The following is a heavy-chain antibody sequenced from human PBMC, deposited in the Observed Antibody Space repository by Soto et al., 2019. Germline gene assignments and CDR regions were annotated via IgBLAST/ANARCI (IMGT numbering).Heavy chain of an antibody. CDR2: IYWDDDT. D-gene: IGHD3-16*01. CDR1: GFSFSADGVG. Sequence: HITLKESGPTLVKPTQTLTLTCIFSGFSFSADGVGVGWIRQPPGKTLEWLALIYWDDDTRYRPSLKSRLTITTDSSKTQVLLTMTNMDPLDTATYYCAHAFGGSSWPNDAFDVWGQGTVVTVSS. J-gene: IGHJ3*01. V-gene: IGHV2-5*02. CDR3: AHAFGGSSWPNDAFDV.